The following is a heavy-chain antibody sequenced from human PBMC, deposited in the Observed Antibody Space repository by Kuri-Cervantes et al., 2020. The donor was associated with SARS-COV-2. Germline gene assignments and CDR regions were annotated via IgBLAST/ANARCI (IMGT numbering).Heavy chain of an antibody. CDR2: IDPSGGGT. V-gene: IGHV1-46*01. Sequence: ASVKVSCKTSGYTFITHYIHWVRQAPGQGLEWMGVIDPSGGGTTYAQNFQGRVTMTRDTSTSTVYMELSSLRSEDSAVYYCARGKDIVVVVGTGYGMDAWGQGTTVTVSS. J-gene: IGHJ6*02. CDR1: GYTFITHY. D-gene: IGHD2-15*01. CDR3: ARGKDIVVVVGTGYGMDA.